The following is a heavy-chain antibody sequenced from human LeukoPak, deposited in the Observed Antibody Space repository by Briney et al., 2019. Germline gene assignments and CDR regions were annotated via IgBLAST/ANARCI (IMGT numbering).Heavy chain of an antibody. Sequence: PGGSQRLSCAGSGFTFSDYYMSWIRQAPGKGLEWVSYISSSGSTIYYADSVKGRFTISRDNAKNSLYLQMNTLRAEDTAVYYCAREGVYGSGSYYREGSFDYWGQGTLVTVSS. V-gene: IGHV3-11*01. CDR1: GFTFSDYY. J-gene: IGHJ4*02. D-gene: IGHD3-10*01. CDR2: ISSSGSTI. CDR3: AREGVYGSGSYYREGSFDY.